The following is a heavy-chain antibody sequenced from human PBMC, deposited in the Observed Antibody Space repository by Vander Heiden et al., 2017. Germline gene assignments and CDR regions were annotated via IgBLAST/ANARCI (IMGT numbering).Heavy chain of an antibody. CDR3: ARSPISVTGFFDS. J-gene: IGHJ4*02. CDR1: GFNFNNDA. D-gene: IGHD6-19*01. V-gene: IGHV3-23*01. Sequence: EVQLLQSGGDLVQPGGALTLSFSASGFNFNNDALSWVRQAPGKGLEWVSTISRSGATTYYSDSVKGRFTVSRNNSKNSLYLRMNTVRAEDTALYYCARSPISVTGFFDSWGQGTLVTVSS. CDR2: ISRSGATT.